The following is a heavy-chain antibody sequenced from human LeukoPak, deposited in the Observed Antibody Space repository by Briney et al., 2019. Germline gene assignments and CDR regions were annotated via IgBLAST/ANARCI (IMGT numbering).Heavy chain of an antibody. Sequence: GGSLRLSCAASGFTFSSYTMNWVRQAPGKGLEGVSYITSSSSTIYYADSVKGRFTISRDNSKNTLYLQMNSLRAEDTAVYYCARDPMTAAGSKDGMDVWGQGTTVTVSS. CDR2: ITSSSSTI. CDR1: GFTFSSYT. D-gene: IGHD6-13*01. V-gene: IGHV3-48*01. J-gene: IGHJ6*02. CDR3: ARDPMTAAGSKDGMDV.